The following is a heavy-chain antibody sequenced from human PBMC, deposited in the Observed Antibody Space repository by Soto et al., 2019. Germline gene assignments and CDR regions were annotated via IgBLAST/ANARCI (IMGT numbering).Heavy chain of an antibody. CDR3: ARYRTPDVSRLFDP. CDR2: IGSEGGGI. Sequence: GGSLRLSCAGSGFTFRNYAMNWVRQAPGKGLEWVSAIGSEGGGIQYADSVKGRFTISRDNSRNTLYLQMDSLRVEDTAMYFCARYRTPDVSRLFDPWRRRTLVTVSS. D-gene: IGHD2-2*02. V-gene: IGHV3-23*01. J-gene: IGHJ5*02. CDR1: GFTFRNYA.